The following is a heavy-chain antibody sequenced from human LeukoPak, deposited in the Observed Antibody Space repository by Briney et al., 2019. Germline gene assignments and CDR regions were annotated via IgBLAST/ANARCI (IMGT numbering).Heavy chain of an antibody. CDR2: IFSRGGA. V-gene: IGHV4-4*07. Sequence: PSETLSLTCAVSGGSITGFFWTWIRQPAGEGLQYIGRIFSRGGANYNPSLQSRVAMSVDTSQNLFSLKLTSVTAADTAVYFCARCWFGSGSYNWFDPWGQGTLVTVSS. CDR3: ARCWFGSGSYNWFDP. CDR1: GGSITGFF. D-gene: IGHD6-19*01. J-gene: IGHJ5*02.